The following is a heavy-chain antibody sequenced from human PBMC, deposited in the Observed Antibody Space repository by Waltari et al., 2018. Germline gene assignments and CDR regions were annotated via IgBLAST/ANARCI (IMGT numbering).Heavy chain of an antibody. Sequence: QVHLQESSPGLVKPSETLSLTCSVSGDSIISHFWSWIRQSPGKGLEWIGYVYYSGTTHYNPSLKSRVTISADTSKNQFSLNLKSVTAADTAVYYCARRLYGGDPFDSWGQGAQVTVSS. CDR3: ARRLYGGDPFDS. CDR1: GDSIISHF. D-gene: IGHD3-10*01. J-gene: IGHJ4*02. V-gene: IGHV4-59*11. CDR2: VYYSGTT.